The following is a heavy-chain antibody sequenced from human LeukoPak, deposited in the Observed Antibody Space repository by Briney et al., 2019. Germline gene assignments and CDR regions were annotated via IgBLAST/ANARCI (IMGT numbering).Heavy chain of an antibody. J-gene: IGHJ4*02. CDR1: GFTFDDYA. CDR3: ARSYLAAAGPFDY. CDR2: ISWNSGSI. Sequence: GGSLRLSCVAPGFTFDDYAMHWVRQAPGKGLEWVSGISWNSGSIGYADSVKGRFTISRDNAKNSLYLQMNSLRAEDMALYYCARSYLAAAGPFDYWGQGTLVTVSS. V-gene: IGHV3-9*03. D-gene: IGHD6-13*01.